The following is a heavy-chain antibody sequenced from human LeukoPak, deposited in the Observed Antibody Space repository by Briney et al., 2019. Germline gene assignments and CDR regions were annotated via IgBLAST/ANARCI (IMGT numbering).Heavy chain of an antibody. J-gene: IGHJ4*02. V-gene: IGHV3-74*01. D-gene: IGHD3-22*01. Sequence: PGGSLRLSCAASGNYWMHWVRQAPGKGLVWVSHINSDGSWTSYADSVKGRFTISRDNSKNTLYLQMNSLRAEDTAVYYCAKDGPADYYDSSGYYYFDYWGQGTLVTVSS. CDR2: INSDGSWT. CDR3: AKDGPADYYDSSGYYYFDY. CDR1: GNYW.